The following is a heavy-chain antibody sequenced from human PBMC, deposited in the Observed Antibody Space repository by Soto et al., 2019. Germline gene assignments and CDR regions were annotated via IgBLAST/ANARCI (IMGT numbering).Heavy chain of an antibody. Sequence: ASVKVSCKASGYTFTSYGISWVRQAPGQGLEWMGWISAYNGNTNYAQKLQGRVTMTTDTSTSTAYMELRSLGSDDTAVYYCARDSAGYNYDYIWGSPMSGAFDIWGQGTMVTVSS. CDR3: ARDSAGYNYDYIWGSPMSGAFDI. V-gene: IGHV1-18*01. CDR2: ISAYNGNT. J-gene: IGHJ3*02. D-gene: IGHD3-16*01. CDR1: GYTFTSYG.